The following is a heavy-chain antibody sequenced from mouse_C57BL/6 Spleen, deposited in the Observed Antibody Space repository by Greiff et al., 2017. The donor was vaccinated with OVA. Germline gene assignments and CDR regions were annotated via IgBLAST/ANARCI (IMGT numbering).Heavy chain of an antibody. CDR1: GFTFSDFY. Sequence: EVKVVESGGGLVQSGRSLRLSCATSGFTFSDFYMEWVRQAPGKGLEWIAASRNKANDYTTEYSASVKGRFLVSRDTSQSILYLQMNALRAEDTAIYYCARDRGDSNFYYAMDYWGQGTSVTVSS. J-gene: IGHJ4*01. V-gene: IGHV7-1*01. D-gene: IGHD2-5*01. CDR2: SRNKANDYTT. CDR3: ARDRGDSNFYYAMDY.